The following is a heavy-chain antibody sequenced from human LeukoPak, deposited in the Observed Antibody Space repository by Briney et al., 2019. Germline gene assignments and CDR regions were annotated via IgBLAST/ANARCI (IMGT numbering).Heavy chain of an antibody. CDR1: GRTFSSYW. D-gene: IGHD2-15*01. V-gene: IGHV3-7*01. CDR2: IKQDGSEK. Sequence: GGSLRLSCAASGRTFSSYWMSWVRQAPGKGLEWVANIKQDGSEKYYVDSVKGRFTISRDNAKNSLYLQMNSLRAEDTAVYYCAREPATLDYWGQGTLVTVSS. CDR3: AREPATLDY. J-gene: IGHJ4*02.